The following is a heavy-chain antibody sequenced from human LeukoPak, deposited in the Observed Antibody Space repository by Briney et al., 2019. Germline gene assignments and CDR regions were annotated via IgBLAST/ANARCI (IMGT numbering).Heavy chain of an antibody. J-gene: IGHJ3*02. CDR2: IDPSGGST. CDR3: ARLSQQTFDI. Sequence: VASVKVSCKASGYTFTTYYMHWVRQAPGQGLEWMGIIDPSGGSTSYAQKFQGRVTMTRDTSTSTVYMELSSLRSDDTAVYYYARLSQQTFDIWGQGTLATVSS. CDR1: GYTFTTYY. V-gene: IGHV1-46*01.